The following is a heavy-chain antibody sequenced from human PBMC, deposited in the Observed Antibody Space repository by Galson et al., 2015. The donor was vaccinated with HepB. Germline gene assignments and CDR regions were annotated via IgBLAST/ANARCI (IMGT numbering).Heavy chain of an antibody. D-gene: IGHD6-13*01. CDR1: GDSVSSNSAA. Sequence: CAISGDSVSSNSAAWNRIRQSPSRGLEWLGRTYYRSKWYNDYAVSVKSRITINPDTSKNQFSLQLNSVTPEDTAVYYCARDLNTTPYSSSWYYYYYYGMDVWGQGTTVTVSS. V-gene: IGHV6-1*01. CDR3: ARDLNTTPYSSSWYYYYYYGMDV. CDR2: TYYRSKWYN. J-gene: IGHJ6*02.